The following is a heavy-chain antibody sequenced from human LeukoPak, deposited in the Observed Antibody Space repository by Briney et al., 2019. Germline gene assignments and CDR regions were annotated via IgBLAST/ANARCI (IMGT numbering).Heavy chain of an antibody. Sequence: GGSLRLSCAASGFTVSSNYMSWVRQAPGKGLEWVSVINGGDNTYYADSVKGRYTISRDNSKNTLYLHMNSLRAEDTAVYYCARQTGGFDYWGQGTLVTVSS. CDR3: ARQTGGFDY. D-gene: IGHD3-16*01. J-gene: IGHJ4*02. V-gene: IGHV3-53*01. CDR1: GFTVSSNY. CDR2: INGGDNT.